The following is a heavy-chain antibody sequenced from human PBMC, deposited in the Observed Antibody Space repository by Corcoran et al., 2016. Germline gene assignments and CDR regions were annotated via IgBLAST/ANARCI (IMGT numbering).Heavy chain of an antibody. CDR2: ISWDGGST. V-gene: IGHV3-43*01. CDR3: AKESLRQPPEGSYSLFDY. Sequence: EVQLVESGGVVVQPGGSLRLSCAASGFTFDDYTMHWVRQAPGKGLEWVSLISWDGGSTYYADSVKGRFTISRDNRKNSLYLQRNSLRTEETALYYCAKESLRQPPEGSYSLFDYWGQGTLVTVSS. CDR1: GFTFDDYT. D-gene: IGHD3-10*01. J-gene: IGHJ4*02.